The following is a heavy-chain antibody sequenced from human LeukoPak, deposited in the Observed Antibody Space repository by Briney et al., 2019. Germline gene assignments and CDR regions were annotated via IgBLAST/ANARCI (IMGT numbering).Heavy chain of an antibody. Sequence: SETLSLTCAVSGGSLSDYYWSWICQPPGKGLEWIGEINHSGSTNYNPSLKSRVTISADTSKNQFSLRLRSVTAADTAVYYCARHEGGYFDYWGQGTLVTVSS. V-gene: IGHV4-34*01. CDR3: ARHEGGYFDY. D-gene: IGHD3-16*01. CDR1: GGSLSDYY. J-gene: IGHJ4*02. CDR2: INHSGST.